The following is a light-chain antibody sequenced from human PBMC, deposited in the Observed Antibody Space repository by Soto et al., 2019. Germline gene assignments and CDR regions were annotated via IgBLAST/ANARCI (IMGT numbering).Light chain of an antibody. CDR2: SNS. Sequence: QSVPIQPPSASGTPGQRVTVSCSGGSSNIGSYTVNWYQQLPGAAPKLLIYSNSQRPSGVPDRFSASKSGTSASLAISGLQSEDEAEYYCAAWDDSLNGYVFGPGTKVTVL. J-gene: IGLJ1*01. V-gene: IGLV1-44*01. CDR1: SSNIGSYT. CDR3: AAWDDSLNGYV.